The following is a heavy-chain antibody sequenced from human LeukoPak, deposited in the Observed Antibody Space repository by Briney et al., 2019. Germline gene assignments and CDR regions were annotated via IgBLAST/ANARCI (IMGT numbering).Heavy chain of an antibody. D-gene: IGHD6-19*01. V-gene: IGHV1-8*02. J-gene: IGHJ4*02. CDR1: GYSFTSYW. CDR3: ARGGLAYFDY. Sequence: GESLKISCKGSGYSFTSYWIGWVRQATGQGLEWMGWMNPNSGNAGYAQKFQGRVTMTRNTSISTAYMELSSLRSEDTAVYYCARGGLAYFDYWGQGTLVTVSS. CDR2: MNPNSGNA.